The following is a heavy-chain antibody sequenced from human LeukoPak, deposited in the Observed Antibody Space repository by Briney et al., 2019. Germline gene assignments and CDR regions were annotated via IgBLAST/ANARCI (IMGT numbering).Heavy chain of an antibody. V-gene: IGHV3-30-3*01. Sequence: GGSLRLTCAASGFTFSSYAMSWVRQAPGKGLEWVAVISYDGSNKYYADSVKGRFTISRDNSKNTLYLQMNSLRAEDTAVYYCARADRFVAIDYWGQGTLVTVSS. J-gene: IGHJ4*02. CDR3: ARADRFVAIDY. CDR2: ISYDGSNK. CDR1: GFTFSSYA. D-gene: IGHD3-3*01.